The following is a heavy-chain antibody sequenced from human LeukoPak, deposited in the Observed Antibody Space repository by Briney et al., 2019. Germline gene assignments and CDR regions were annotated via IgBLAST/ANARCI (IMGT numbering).Heavy chain of an antibody. CDR2: LSYGGSHK. CDR3: AKFPVDYDSDY. CDR1: GFTFSSYC. J-gene: IGHJ4*02. Sequence: GGSLRLSCSASGFTFSSYCLHWVRQAPGRGLEWVAVLSYGGSHKYHADSVKGRFTISRDNYKDTLYLQMNSLSAEDTAVYYCAKFPVDYDSDYWGQGTLVTVSS. D-gene: IGHD4-17*01. V-gene: IGHV3-30*18.